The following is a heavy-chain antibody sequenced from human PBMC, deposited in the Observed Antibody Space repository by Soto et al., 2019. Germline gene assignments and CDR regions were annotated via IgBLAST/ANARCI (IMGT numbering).Heavy chain of an antibody. CDR1: GGSISSSSYY. V-gene: IGHV4-39*01. Sequence: WETLSLTCTVSGGSISSSSYYWGWIRQPPGKGLEWIGSIYYSGSTYYNPSLKSRVTISVDTSKNQFSLKLSSVTAADTAVYYCAGHGPPPLWFGELFSFPTYYYGMDVWGQGTTVTVSS. CDR3: AGHGPPPLWFGELFSFPTYYYGMDV. CDR2: IYYSGST. J-gene: IGHJ6*02. D-gene: IGHD3-10*01.